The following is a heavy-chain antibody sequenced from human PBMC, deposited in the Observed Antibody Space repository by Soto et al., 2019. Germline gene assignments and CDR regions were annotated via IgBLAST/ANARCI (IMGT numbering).Heavy chain of an antibody. CDR1: GYTFTSYD. Sequence: QVQLVQSGAEVKKPGASVKVSCKASGYTFTSYDINWVRQATGQGLEWMGWMNPNSGNTGYAQKFQGRVTMTRNTSTSTAYMELSSLRSEDTAVYYCATGVSSSYYYYGMDVWGQGTTVTVSS. D-gene: IGHD6-13*01. CDR2: MNPNSGNT. V-gene: IGHV1-8*01. CDR3: ATGVSSSYYYYGMDV. J-gene: IGHJ6*02.